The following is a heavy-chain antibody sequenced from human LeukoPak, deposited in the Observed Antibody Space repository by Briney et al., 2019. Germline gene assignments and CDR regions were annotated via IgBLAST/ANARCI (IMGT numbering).Heavy chain of an antibody. CDR1: GYTFTSYY. Sequence: ASVKVSCKASGYTFTSYYMHWVRQAPGQGLEWMGIINPSGGSTSYAQKFQGRVTITADESTSTAYMELSSLRSEDTAVYYCAKDGLDIVATPFDYWGQGTLVTVSS. D-gene: IGHD5-12*01. CDR3: AKDGLDIVATPFDY. J-gene: IGHJ4*02. CDR2: INPSGGST. V-gene: IGHV1-46*01.